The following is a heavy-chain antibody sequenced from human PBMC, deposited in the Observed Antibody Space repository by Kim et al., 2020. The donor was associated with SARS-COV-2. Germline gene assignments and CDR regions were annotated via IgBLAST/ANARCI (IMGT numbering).Heavy chain of an antibody. J-gene: IGHJ5*01. CDR1: GGSFSGYY. D-gene: IGHD3-22*01. CDR2: INHSGST. V-gene: IGHV4-34*01. CDR3: ARGAHKTNYYDSSGYNNW. Sequence: SETLSLTCAVYGGSFSGYYWSWIRQPPGKGLEWIGEINHSGSTNYNPSLKSRVTISVDTSKNQFSLKLSSVTAADTAVYYCARGAHKTNYYDSSGYNNW.